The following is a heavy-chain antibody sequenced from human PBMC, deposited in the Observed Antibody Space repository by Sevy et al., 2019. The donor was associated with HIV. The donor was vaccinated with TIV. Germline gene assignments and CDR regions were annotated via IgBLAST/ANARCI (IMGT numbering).Heavy chain of an antibody. CDR2: VSYDGSTK. J-gene: IGHJ3*01. D-gene: IGHD1-26*01. CDR1: GFTFSNYG. Sequence: GGSLILSCAASGFTFSNYGMHWVRQAPGKGLEWVVVVSYDGSTKYYADFVKGRFTISRDNSKNTVYLQMNTLRTEDTAVFYCAKGSKATDSAFDLWGQGTMVTVSS. V-gene: IGHV3-30*18. CDR3: AKGSKATDSAFDL.